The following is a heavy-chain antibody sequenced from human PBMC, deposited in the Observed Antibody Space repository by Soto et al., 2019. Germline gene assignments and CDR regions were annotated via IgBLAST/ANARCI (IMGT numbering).Heavy chain of an antibody. Sequence: ASVKVSCKASGYTFTSYYMHWVRQAPGQGLEWMGIINPSGGSTSYAQKFQGRVTMTRDTSTSTVYMELSSLRSEDTAVYYCARAPILKRLLLITGMDVWGQGTTVTVSS. V-gene: IGHV1-46*01. D-gene: IGHD3-22*01. J-gene: IGHJ6*02. CDR1: GYTFTSYY. CDR2: INPSGGST. CDR3: ARAPILKRLLLITGMDV.